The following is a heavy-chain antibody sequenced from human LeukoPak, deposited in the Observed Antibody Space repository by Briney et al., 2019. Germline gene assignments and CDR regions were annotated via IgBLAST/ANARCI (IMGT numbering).Heavy chain of an antibody. CDR1: GFTFSSYA. J-gene: IGHJ4*02. CDR2: ISGSGGST. Sequence: PGGSLRLSCAASGFTFSSYAMSWVRQAPGKGLEWVSAISGSGGSTYYADSVKGRFTISRDNSKNTLYLQMNSLRAEDTAVYYCVRGPYSILSPPNDYWGQGTLVTVSS. D-gene: IGHD5-12*01. CDR3: VRGPYSILSPPNDY. V-gene: IGHV3-23*01.